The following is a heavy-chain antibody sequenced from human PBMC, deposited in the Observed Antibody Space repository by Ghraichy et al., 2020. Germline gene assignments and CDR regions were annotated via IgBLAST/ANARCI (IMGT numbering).Heavy chain of an antibody. Sequence: GGSPRLSCAVSGFTFSSYWMHWARQAPGKGLVWVSRINSDGSSISYADSVKGRFTFSRDNAKNTLYLQMNSLRADDTAVYYCVRGGPEYCSGGSCYAGDYWGQGTLVTVSS. CDR1: GFTFSSYW. CDR3: VRGGPEYCSGGSCYAGDY. CDR2: INSDGSSI. D-gene: IGHD2-15*01. V-gene: IGHV3-74*01. J-gene: IGHJ4*02.